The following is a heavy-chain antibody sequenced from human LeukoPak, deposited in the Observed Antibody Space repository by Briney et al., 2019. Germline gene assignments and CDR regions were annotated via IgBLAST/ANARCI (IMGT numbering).Heavy chain of an antibody. V-gene: IGHV3-21*01. Sequence: GGSLRLSCAASGFTFSSYWMHWVRQAPGKGLEWVSAISGSGGSTYYADSVKGRFTISRDNAKNSLYLQMNSLRAEDTAVYYCARDVSLHYYYYYMDVWGKGTTVTVSS. CDR3: ARDVSLHYYYYYMDV. J-gene: IGHJ6*03. CDR2: ISGSGGST. D-gene: IGHD5/OR15-5a*01. CDR1: GFTFSSYW.